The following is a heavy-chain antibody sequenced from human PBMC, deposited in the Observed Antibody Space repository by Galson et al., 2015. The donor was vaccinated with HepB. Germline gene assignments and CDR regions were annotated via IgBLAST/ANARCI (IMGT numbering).Heavy chain of an antibody. V-gene: IGHV1-3*01. CDR2: INAGNGNT. D-gene: IGHD3-3*01. CDR3: ARWVEYYDFWSGSCIGSGMDV. J-gene: IGHJ6*02. CDR1: GYTFTSYA. Sequence: SVKVSCKASGYTFTSYAMHWVRQAPGQRLEWMGWINAGNGNTKYSQKFQGRVTITRDTSASTAYMELSSLRSEDTAVYYCARWVEYYDFWSGSCIGSGMDVWGQGTTVTVSS.